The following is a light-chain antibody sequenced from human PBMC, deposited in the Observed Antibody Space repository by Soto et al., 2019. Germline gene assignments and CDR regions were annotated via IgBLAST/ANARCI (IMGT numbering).Light chain of an antibody. V-gene: IGKV1-12*01. CDR2: AAS. Sequence: DIQMTQSPSSVSASVGDRVTITCRASQDVSSWLAWYQQKPGKAPQVLIFAASNLQSGVSSRFSGSGSGTDFTLTISSLQPEDSATYYCQQGNNFPPTFGRGTKVDIK. CDR1: QDVSSW. J-gene: IGKJ1*01. CDR3: QQGNNFPPT.